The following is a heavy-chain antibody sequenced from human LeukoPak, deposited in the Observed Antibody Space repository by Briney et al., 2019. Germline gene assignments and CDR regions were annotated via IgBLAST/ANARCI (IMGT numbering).Heavy chain of an antibody. CDR3: ARHTISGREAAAERKYYSYYMDV. CDR1: GYSFTSYW. V-gene: IGHV5-51*01. D-gene: IGHD6-25*01. J-gene: IGHJ6*03. Sequence: GESLKISCKGSGYSFTSYWIGWVRQMPGKGLEWMGIIYPGDSDTRYSPSFQGQVTISADKSISTAYLQWSSLKASDTAMYYCARHTISGREAAAERKYYSYYMDVGAKGPTVP. CDR2: IYPGDSDT.